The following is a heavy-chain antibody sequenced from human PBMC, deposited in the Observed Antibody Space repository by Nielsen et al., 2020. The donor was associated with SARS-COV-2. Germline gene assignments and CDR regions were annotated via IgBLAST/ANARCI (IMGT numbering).Heavy chain of an antibody. Sequence: GGSLRLSCAASGFTFDDYAMHWVRQAPGKGLEWVSGISWNSGSIGYADSVKGRFTISRDNAKNSLYLQMNSLRAEDTALYYCAKDPIPYRSYFDYWGQGTLVTVSS. D-gene: IGHD1-26*01. CDR1: GFTFDDYA. CDR3: AKDPIPYRSYFDY. V-gene: IGHV3-9*01. J-gene: IGHJ4*02. CDR2: ISWNSGSI.